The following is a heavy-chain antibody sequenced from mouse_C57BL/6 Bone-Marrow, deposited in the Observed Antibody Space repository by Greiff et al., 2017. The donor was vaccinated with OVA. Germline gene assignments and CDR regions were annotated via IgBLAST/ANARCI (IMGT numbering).Heavy chain of an antibody. Sequence: VQLQQSGPELVKPGASVKISCKASGYSFTGYYMNWVKQSPEKSLEWIGEINPSTGGTTYNQKFKAKATLTVDKSSSTAYMQLKSLTSEDSAVYYCARGDYDEDYWGQGTTLTVSS. CDR1: GYSFTGYY. CDR3: ARGDYDEDY. CDR2: INPSTGGT. J-gene: IGHJ2*01. V-gene: IGHV1-42*01. D-gene: IGHD2-4*01.